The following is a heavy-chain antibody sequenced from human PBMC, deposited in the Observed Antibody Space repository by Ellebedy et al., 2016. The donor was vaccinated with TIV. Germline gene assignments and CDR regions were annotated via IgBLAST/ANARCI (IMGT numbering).Heavy chain of an antibody. CDR1: GGTFSSYA. J-gene: IGHJ4*02. CDR2: IIPIFGTA. D-gene: IGHD3-22*01. V-gene: IGHV1-69*13. CDR3: ASIHYYDSSGPFDY. Sequence: ASVKVSCXASGGTFSSYAISWVRQAPGQGLEWMGGIIPIFGTANYAQKFRGRATITADESTSTAYMELSSLRSEDTAVYYCASIHYYDSSGPFDYWGQGTLVTVSS.